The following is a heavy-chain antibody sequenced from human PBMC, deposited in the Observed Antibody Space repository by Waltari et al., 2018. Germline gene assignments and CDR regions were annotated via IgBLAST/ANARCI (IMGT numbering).Heavy chain of an antibody. Sequence: EVQLLESGGGLVQPGGSLRLSCSASGFTFSHAWRSGVRQAPGKGLEWVGRIKSKTDGGTTDYAAPVKGRFTISRDESKNTLYLQMNSLKTEDTAVYYCTTERGKWESWGQGTLVTVSS. J-gene: IGHJ4*02. CDR1: GFTFSHAW. V-gene: IGHV3-15*01. CDR2: IKSKTDGGTT. CDR3: TTERGKWES. D-gene: IGHD1-26*01.